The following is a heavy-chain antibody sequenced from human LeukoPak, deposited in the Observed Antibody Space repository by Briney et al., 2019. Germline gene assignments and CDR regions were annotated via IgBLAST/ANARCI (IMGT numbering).Heavy chain of an antibody. CDR2: IIPIFGTA. V-gene: IGHV1-69*01. J-gene: IGHJ5*02. CDR1: GGTFSSYA. CDR3: AREPPVYCSSTSCYNDPFDP. D-gene: IGHD2-2*02. Sequence: SVKVSCKASGGTFSSYAISWVRQAPGQGLEWMGGIIPIFGTANYAQKFQGRVTITADESTSTAYMVLSSLRSEDTGVYYCAREPPVYCSSTSCYNDPFDPWGQGTLVTVSS.